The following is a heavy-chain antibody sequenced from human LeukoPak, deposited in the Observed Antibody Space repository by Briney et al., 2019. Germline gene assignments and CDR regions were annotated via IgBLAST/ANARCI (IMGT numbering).Heavy chain of an antibody. V-gene: IGHV4-61*02. CDR2: IYTSGST. CDR1: GGSISSGSYY. J-gene: IGHJ4*02. D-gene: IGHD5-18*01. CDR3: ASSGYSYGYYFDY. Sequence: SQTLSLTCTVSGGSISSGSYYWSWIWQPAGKGLEWIGRIYTSGSTNYNPSLKSRVTISVDTSKNQFSLKLSSVTAADTAVYYCASSGYSYGYYFDYWGQGTLVTVSS.